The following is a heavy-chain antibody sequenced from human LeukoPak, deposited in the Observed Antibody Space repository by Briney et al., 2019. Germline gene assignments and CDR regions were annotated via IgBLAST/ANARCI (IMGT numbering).Heavy chain of an antibody. J-gene: IGHJ5*02. V-gene: IGHV3-15*07. D-gene: IGHD3-22*01. CDR2: IRSNSDGGTI. CDR1: GFTFSNAW. CDR3: ATNFYDTT. Sequence: GGSLRLSCATSGFTFSNAWMNWVRQAPGKGLEWVGRIRSNSDGGTIDYAAPVKGRFALSRDDSKNTLYLQMNSLQTEDTAVYYCATNFYDTTWGQGTLVTVSS.